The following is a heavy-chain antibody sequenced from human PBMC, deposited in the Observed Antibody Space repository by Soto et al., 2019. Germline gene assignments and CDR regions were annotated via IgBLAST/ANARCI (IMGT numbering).Heavy chain of an antibody. Sequence: GASVKVSCKASGYTFTGYYMHWVRQAPGQGLEWMGWINPNSGGTNYAQKFQGWVTMTRDTSISTAYMELSRLRSDDTAVYYCARARGSVLSGRYLWMFDAFDIWGQGTMVTVSS. V-gene: IGHV1-2*04. CDR1: GYTFTGYY. CDR3: ARARGSVLSGRYLWMFDAFDI. D-gene: IGHD6-19*01. CDR2: INPNSGGT. J-gene: IGHJ3*02.